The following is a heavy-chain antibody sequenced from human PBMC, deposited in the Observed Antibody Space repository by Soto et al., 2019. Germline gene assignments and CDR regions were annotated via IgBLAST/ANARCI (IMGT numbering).Heavy chain of an antibody. V-gene: IGHV3-74*01. CDR1: GFTCSDYW. J-gene: IGHJ5*02. Sequence: EVPLVESGGGLVQPGGSLRLSCAASGFTCSDYWMHGVRRAPGKGLVWVSRIKSDGSSTSYADSVKGRFTISRDNAKNTLYLQMSSLRAEDTAVYYCARSWGGELVTWGQGTLVTVSS. D-gene: IGHD3-16*01. CDR2: IKSDGSST. CDR3: ARSWGGELVT.